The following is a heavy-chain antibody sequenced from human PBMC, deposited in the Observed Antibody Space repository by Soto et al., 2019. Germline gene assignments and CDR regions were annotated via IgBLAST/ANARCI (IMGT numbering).Heavy chain of an antibody. CDR1: GYIFTNFG. Sequence: QVQLKQSGPEVRKPGASVRVSCKASGYIFTNFGISWVRQAPGQGLEWMGWISGYNDNTHYAQKLQGRVSMPTDTSTGTAYMDLRSLRSDDTAIYYCVRDSSSWFYYYYGMDVWGQGTTVTVSS. D-gene: IGHD6-13*01. CDR3: VRDSSSWFYYYYGMDV. J-gene: IGHJ6*02. CDR2: ISGYNDNT. V-gene: IGHV1-18*01.